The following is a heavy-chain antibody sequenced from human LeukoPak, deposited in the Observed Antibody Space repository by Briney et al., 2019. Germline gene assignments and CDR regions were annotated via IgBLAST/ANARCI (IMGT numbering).Heavy chain of an antibody. V-gene: IGHV4-59*12. CDR2: IYYSGST. Sequence: SETLSLTCTVSGGSISSYYWSWIRQPPGKGLEWIGYIYYSGSTNYNPSLKSRVTMSVDTSKNQFSLKLSSVTAADTAVYYCASSNYYDSSGYYYWGQGTLVTVSS. J-gene: IGHJ4*02. D-gene: IGHD3-22*01. CDR3: ASSNYYDSSGYYY. CDR1: GGSISSYY.